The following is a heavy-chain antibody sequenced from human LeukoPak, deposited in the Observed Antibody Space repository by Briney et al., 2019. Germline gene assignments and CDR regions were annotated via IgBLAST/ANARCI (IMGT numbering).Heavy chain of an antibody. CDR3: AREEQQLVPYYYYYMDV. V-gene: IGHV3-48*03. J-gene: IGHJ6*03. D-gene: IGHD6-13*01. CDR2: ISSSGSTI. CDR1: GFTFSSYE. Sequence: GGSLRLSCAASGFTFSSYEMNWVRQAPGKGLEWVSYISSSGSTIYYADSVKGRFTISRDNAKNSLYLQMNGLRAEDTAVYYCAREEQQLVPYYYYYMDVWGKGTTVTVSS.